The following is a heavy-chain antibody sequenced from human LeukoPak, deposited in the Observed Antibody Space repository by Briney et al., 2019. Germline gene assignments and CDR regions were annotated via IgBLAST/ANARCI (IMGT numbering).Heavy chain of an antibody. CDR2: ISYDGSNK. D-gene: IGHD3-9*01. Sequence: PGGSLRLSCAASEFTFSSYGMHWVRQAPGKGLQWVALISYDGSNKYYADSVRGRFTISRDNSKNTLYLQMDSLRAEDTAVYYCARSTSSEYDIYHFDYWGQGTLVTVSS. CDR3: ARSTSSEYDIYHFDY. V-gene: IGHV3-30*03. J-gene: IGHJ4*02. CDR1: EFTFSSYG.